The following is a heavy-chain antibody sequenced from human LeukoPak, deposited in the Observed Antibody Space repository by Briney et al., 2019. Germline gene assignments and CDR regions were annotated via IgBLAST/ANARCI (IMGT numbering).Heavy chain of an antibody. J-gene: IGHJ3*02. CDR1: GFTFSSYS. Sequence: PGGSLRLSCAASGFTFSSYSMNWVRQAPGKGLEWVSYISSSSSTIYYADSVKGRFTISRDNAKNSLYLQMNSLRAEDTAVYYCAPVLRFLEWLAFDIWGQGTMVTVSS. CDR3: APVLRFLEWLAFDI. D-gene: IGHD3-3*01. CDR2: ISSSSSTI. V-gene: IGHV3-48*01.